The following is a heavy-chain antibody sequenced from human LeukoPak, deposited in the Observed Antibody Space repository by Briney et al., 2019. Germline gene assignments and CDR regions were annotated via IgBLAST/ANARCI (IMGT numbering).Heavy chain of an antibody. V-gene: IGHV4-59*12. D-gene: IGHD1-26*01. Sequence: PSETLSLTCTVSGGSISSYYWSWIRQPPGKGLEWIGYIYYSGSTYYNPSLKSRVTISVETSKNQFSLKLSSVTAADTAVYYCARDGRFPPEVLPRYFGYWGQGTLVTVSS. CDR1: GGSISSYY. J-gene: IGHJ4*02. CDR2: IYYSGST. CDR3: ARDGRFPPEVLPRYFGY.